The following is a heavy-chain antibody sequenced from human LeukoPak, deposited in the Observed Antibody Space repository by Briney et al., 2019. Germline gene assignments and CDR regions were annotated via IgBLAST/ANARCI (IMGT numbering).Heavy chain of an antibody. J-gene: IGHJ4*02. V-gene: IGHV3-33*01. D-gene: IGHD3-9*01. CDR2: IWCDGSNK. CDR3: ARGDYDILTGLGFDY. CDR1: GFTFSSYG. Sequence: GGSLRLSCAASGFTFSSYGMHWVRQAPGKGLEWVAVIWCDGSNKYYADSVKGRFTISRDNSKNTLYLQMNSLRAEDTAVYYCARGDYDILTGLGFDYWGQGTLVTVSS.